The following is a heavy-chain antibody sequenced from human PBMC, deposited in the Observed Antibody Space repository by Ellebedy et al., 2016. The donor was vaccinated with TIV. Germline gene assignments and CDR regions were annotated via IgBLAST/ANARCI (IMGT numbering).Heavy chain of an antibody. CDR1: GGSVSSTSNY. CDR3: AKHSTRKPLWLEPFDF. J-gene: IGHJ4*02. CDR2: IYYSGTT. Sequence: MPSETLSLTCTVSGGSVSSTSNYWGWIRQPPGKGLEWIGSIYYSGTTYYNPSLKSRVTISVDTSKNQFSLKLSSVTAADTAVYYCAKHSTRKPLWLEPFDFWGQGTLVTVSS. D-gene: IGHD5-18*01. V-gene: IGHV4-39*01.